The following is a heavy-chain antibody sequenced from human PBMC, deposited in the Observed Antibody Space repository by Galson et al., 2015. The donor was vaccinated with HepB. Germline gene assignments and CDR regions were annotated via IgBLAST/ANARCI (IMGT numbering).Heavy chain of an antibody. V-gene: IGHV3-7*03. Sequence: SLRLSCAASGFTFSSYGMHWVRQAPGKGLEWVANIKQDGSEKYYVDSVKGRFTISRDNAKNSLYLQMNSLRAEDTAVYYCARIPAIRYPFDYWGQGTLVTVSS. CDR3: ARIPAIRYPFDY. J-gene: IGHJ4*02. CDR2: IKQDGSEK. D-gene: IGHD2-21*01. CDR1: GFTFSSYG.